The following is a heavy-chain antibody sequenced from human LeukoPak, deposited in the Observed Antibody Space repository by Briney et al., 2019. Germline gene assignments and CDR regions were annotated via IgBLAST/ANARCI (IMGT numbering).Heavy chain of an antibody. CDR2: VSTSGHTT. J-gene: IGHJ1*01. D-gene: IGHD2-8*01. V-gene: IGHV3-23*01. CDR1: GFNFRDFV. CDR3: AKCILISDGKRYFQD. Sequence: GGSLRLSCAASGFNFRDFVMAWVRQAPGKGLEWVSSVSTSGHTTAYADSVKGRFIISRDNSKNTLYLQMNSLSAEDTAVHFCAKCILISDGKRYFQDWGQGSLVTVSS.